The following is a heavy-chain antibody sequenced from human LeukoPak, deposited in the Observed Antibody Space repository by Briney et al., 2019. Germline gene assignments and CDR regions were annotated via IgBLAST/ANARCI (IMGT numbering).Heavy chain of an antibody. Sequence: ASVKVSCKASGYTFTSYDINWVRQATGQGLEWMGWMNPNSGNTGYAQKFQGRVTMTRNTSISTAYMELSSLRSEDTAVYYCARGTLYYYDSSGYYYEYWGQGTLVTVSS. CDR2: MNPNSGNT. V-gene: IGHV1-8*01. CDR1: GYTFTSYD. CDR3: ARGTLYYYDSSGYYYEY. J-gene: IGHJ4*02. D-gene: IGHD3-22*01.